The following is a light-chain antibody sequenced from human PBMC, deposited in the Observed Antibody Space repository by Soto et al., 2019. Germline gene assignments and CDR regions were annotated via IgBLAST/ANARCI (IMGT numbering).Light chain of an antibody. Sequence: DILMTQSPESLAVSLGERATINCKSSQSVLYSSNNRDYLAWYQQKPGQPSKLLIYWASTRESGVPDRFSGSGSGTDFTLTISSLQAEDVAVYYCQQYYSTPLTFGGGTKVDIK. CDR2: WAS. J-gene: IGKJ4*01. CDR1: QSVLYSSNNRDY. V-gene: IGKV4-1*01. CDR3: QQYYSTPLT.